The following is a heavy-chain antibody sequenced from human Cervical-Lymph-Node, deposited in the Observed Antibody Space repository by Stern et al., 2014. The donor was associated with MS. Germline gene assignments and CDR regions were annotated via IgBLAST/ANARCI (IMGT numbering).Heavy chain of an antibody. V-gene: IGHV1-69*13. Sequence: QDQLVQSGSEVKKPGSSVIVSCKPSGDTFSNYALSWVRQAPGQGLEWVGVLIPFVGATRYGQKFEGRVTITQEESTGTAFMELSNLTSDDTAVYYCALRRSYYVYWGQGTLITVSS. CDR2: LIPFVGAT. CDR3: ALRRSYYVY. J-gene: IGHJ4*02. CDR1: GDTFSNYA. D-gene: IGHD4-11*01.